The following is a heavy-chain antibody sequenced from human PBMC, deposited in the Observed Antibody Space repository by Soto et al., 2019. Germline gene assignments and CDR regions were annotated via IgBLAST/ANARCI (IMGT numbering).Heavy chain of an antibody. V-gene: IGHV3-33*01. Sequence: GGSLRLSCAASGFTFNSYDMHWVRQAPGKGLEWVAVIWSDGSDKKFADSVKGRFAISRDNSKNTLYLQMSSLRVEDSAVYYCARGSTDAYPGSRIFLFWGRGTLVTVSS. D-gene: IGHD3-10*01. CDR2: IWSDGSDK. J-gene: IGHJ4*02. CDR1: GFTFNSYD. CDR3: ARGSTDAYPGSRIFLF.